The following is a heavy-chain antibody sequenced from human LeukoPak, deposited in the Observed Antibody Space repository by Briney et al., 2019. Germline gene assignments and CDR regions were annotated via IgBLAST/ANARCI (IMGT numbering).Heavy chain of an antibody. Sequence: SETLSLTCTVSGGSISSGSYYWSWIRQPAGKGLEWIGYIYYSGSTNYNPSLKSRVTISVDTSKNQFSLKLSSVTAADTAVYYCARAPGGDPGFEDYWGQGTLVTVSS. D-gene: IGHD3-16*01. CDR1: GGSISSGSYY. V-gene: IGHV4-61*10. CDR3: ARAPGGDPGFEDY. J-gene: IGHJ4*02. CDR2: IYYSGST.